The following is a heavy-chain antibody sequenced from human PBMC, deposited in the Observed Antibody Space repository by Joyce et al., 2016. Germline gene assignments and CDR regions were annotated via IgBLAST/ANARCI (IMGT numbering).Heavy chain of an antibody. CDR3: ASLYSGGAMYFDY. Sequence: EVQLVESGGGLVRPGGSLRLSCAASGITVSTNYMSWVRQAPGKGLGWVSINYVGGNVHYADSVKGRITISRDNSKNTLYLQMNSLRAEDTAIYYCASLYSGGAMYFDYWGQGTLVTVSS. CDR1: GITVSTNY. D-gene: IGHD5-12*01. CDR2: NYVGGNV. V-gene: IGHV3-66*01. J-gene: IGHJ4*02.